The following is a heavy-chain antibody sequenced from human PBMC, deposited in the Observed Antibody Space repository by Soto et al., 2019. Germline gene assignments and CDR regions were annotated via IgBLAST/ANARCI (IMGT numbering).Heavy chain of an antibody. CDR2: INHSGST. CDR1: GGSFSGYY. D-gene: IGHD3-22*01. Sequence: QVQLQQWGAGLLKPSETLSLTCAVYGGSFSGYYWSWIRQPPGKGLEWIGEINHSGSTNYNPSLKSRVTISVDTSNKQFSLKLSSVTGADTAVYYCARASFRYYYDSSGYYGSWGQGTLVTVSS. J-gene: IGHJ5*02. V-gene: IGHV4-34*01. CDR3: ARASFRYYYDSSGYYGS.